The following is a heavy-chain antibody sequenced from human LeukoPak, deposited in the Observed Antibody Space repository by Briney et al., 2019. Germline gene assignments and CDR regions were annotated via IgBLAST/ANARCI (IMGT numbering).Heavy chain of an antibody. CDR1: GGSISSYY. V-gene: IGHV4-59*01. Sequence: SETLSLTCTVSGGSISSYYWSWIRQPPGKGLEWIGYIYYSGSTNYNPSLKSRVTISVDTSKNQFSLKLSSVTAADTAVYYCARVVGVATRAFDYWGQGTLVTVSS. J-gene: IGHJ4*02. CDR2: IYYSGST. D-gene: IGHD5-12*01. CDR3: ARVVGVATRAFDY.